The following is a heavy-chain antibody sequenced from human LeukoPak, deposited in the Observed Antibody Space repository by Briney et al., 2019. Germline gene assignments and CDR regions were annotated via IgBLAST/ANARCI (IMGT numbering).Heavy chain of an antibody. CDR3: ARELNMVRGVIITPGYAFDI. D-gene: IGHD3-10*01. Sequence: GGSLRLSCAASGFTFSSYAMHWVRQAPGKGLEWVAVISYDGSNKYYADSVKGRFTISRDNSKNTLYLQMNSLRAEDTAVYYCARELNMVRGVIITPGYAFDIWGQGTMVTVSS. V-gene: IGHV3-30-3*01. J-gene: IGHJ3*02. CDR2: ISYDGSNK. CDR1: GFTFSSYA.